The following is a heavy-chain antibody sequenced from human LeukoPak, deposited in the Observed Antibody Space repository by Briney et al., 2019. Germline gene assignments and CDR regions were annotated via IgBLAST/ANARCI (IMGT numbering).Heavy chain of an antibody. CDR3: ARWNQGHGLDV. J-gene: IGHJ6*02. CDR2: IWYDGSNK. CDR1: GFTFSSYG. Sequence: PGGSLRLSCAVSGFTFSSYGMHWVRQAPGKGLEWVAVIWYDGSNKYYADSVKGRLTISRDNSKNTLYLQMNSLRAEDTAVYYCARWNQGHGLDVWGQGTTVTVSS. V-gene: IGHV3-33*01. D-gene: IGHD1-1*01.